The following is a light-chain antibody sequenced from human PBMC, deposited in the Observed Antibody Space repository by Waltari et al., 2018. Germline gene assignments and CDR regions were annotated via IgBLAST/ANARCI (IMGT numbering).Light chain of an antibody. CDR2: GNF. CDR3: QSYDSSLSLVV. CDR1: SSNIGANFD. Sequence: QSVLTQPPSVSGAPGQRVTLSCTGRSSNIGANFDVHSYQHLPGTAPRLLIDGNFNRPSGVPDRFSGSKSGTSASLAITGLQAEDEANYYCQSYDSSLSLVVFGGGTKLTVL. J-gene: IGLJ2*01. V-gene: IGLV1-40*01.